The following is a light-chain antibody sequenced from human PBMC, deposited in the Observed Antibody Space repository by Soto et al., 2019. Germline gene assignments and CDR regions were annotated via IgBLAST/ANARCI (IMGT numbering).Light chain of an antibody. CDR1: QSVSSN. CDR3: QHYNNWPPWT. Sequence: EIEMTQSLATLSLSPGERATLYCWASQSVSSNLAWYQQKPGQAPRLLIYGASTRVTGVPARFSGSGSGTEFILIISSLQSEDFAVYYCQHYNNWPPWTFGQGTKVDIK. CDR2: GAS. J-gene: IGKJ1*01. V-gene: IGKV3-15*01.